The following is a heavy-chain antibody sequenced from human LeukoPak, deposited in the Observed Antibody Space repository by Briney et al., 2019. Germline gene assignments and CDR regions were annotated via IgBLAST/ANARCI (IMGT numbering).Heavy chain of an antibody. Sequence: ASVKVSCKASGYTFTSYYMHWVRQAPGQGLEWMGIINPSGGSTNYAQKFQGRVTITADESTSTAYMELSSLRSEDTAVYYCARVAGTAAHFDYWGQGTLVTVSS. J-gene: IGHJ4*02. CDR3: ARVAGTAAHFDY. V-gene: IGHV1-46*01. CDR2: INPSGGST. CDR1: GYTFTSYY. D-gene: IGHD1-7*01.